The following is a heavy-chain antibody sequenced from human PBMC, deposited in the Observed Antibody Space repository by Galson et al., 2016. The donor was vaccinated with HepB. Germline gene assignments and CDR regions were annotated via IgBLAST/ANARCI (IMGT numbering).Heavy chain of an antibody. V-gene: IGHV4-31*03. D-gene: IGHD3-10*01. J-gene: IGHJ4*02. CDR3: ARDGRLGEKGLYDF. CDR1: GGSISSGVYY. Sequence: QVQLQESGPGLVKPSQTLSLTCTVSGGSISSGVYYWSWIRQHPGKGLEWIGYIYYTGSTDCNPSLKSRVTISVDTSKNQFSLKLSSVTAADTAVYYCARDGRLGEKGLYDFWGQGTLVTVSS. CDR2: IYYTGST.